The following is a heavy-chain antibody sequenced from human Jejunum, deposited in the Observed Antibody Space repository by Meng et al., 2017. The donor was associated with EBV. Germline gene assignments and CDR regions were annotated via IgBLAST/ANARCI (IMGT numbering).Heavy chain of an antibody. Sequence: LLQGSVPRLEKLSGTLCLTCVVSGGSISDNGWWSWCRQPPGKGLEWLGEIYHGGGTNYNPSLESRVTISVDKSKNQFSVKLNSVTVADTAVYYCAGNGYYALEYWGPGILVTVSS. CDR2: IYHGGGT. D-gene: IGHD3-22*01. V-gene: IGHV4-4*02. CDR1: GGSISDNGW. CDR3: AGNGYYALEY. J-gene: IGHJ4*02.